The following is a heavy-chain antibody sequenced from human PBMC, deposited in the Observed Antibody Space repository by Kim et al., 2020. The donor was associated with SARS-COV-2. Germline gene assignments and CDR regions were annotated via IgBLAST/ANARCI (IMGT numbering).Heavy chain of an antibody. J-gene: IGHJ4*02. CDR2: ISGSGGST. CDR3: AKDPPVVGATWQLGFDY. Sequence: GGSLRLSCAASGFTFSSYAMSWVRQAPGKGLEWVSAISGSGGSTYYADSVKGRFTISRDNSKNTLYLQMNSLRAEDTAVYYCAKDPPVVGATWQLGFDYWGQGTLVTVSS. D-gene: IGHD1-26*01. CDR1: GFTFSSYA. V-gene: IGHV3-23*01.